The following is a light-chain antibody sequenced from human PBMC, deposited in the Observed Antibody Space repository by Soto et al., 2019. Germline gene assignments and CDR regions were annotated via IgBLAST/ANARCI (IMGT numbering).Light chain of an antibody. CDR1: QGISTY. CDR3: QQTSSTPT. CDR2: AAS. Sequence: DIQITQSPSSLSASVGDRVAMTCRASQGISTYLNWYQQKPGKAPKLLIYAASSLQTGVSSRFSGSGSGTDFTLTISNLQPEDFAAYYCQQTSSTPTFGGGTKVDI. V-gene: IGKV1-39*01. J-gene: IGKJ4*01.